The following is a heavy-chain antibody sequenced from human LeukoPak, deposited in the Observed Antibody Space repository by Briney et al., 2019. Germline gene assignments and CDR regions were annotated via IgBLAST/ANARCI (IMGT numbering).Heavy chain of an antibody. D-gene: IGHD2-2*01. J-gene: IGHJ5*02. CDR2: ISADGST. Sequence: GGSLRLSCAASGFTFASYAMTWVRQAPGKGLEWVSSISADGSTYYADSVKGRFTISRDNSRDTFFLEMNSLRAEDTTLYYCVACSSASCYGDRFDPWGQGTLVTVSS. CDR1: GFTFASYA. CDR3: VACSSASCYGDRFDP. V-gene: IGHV3-23*01.